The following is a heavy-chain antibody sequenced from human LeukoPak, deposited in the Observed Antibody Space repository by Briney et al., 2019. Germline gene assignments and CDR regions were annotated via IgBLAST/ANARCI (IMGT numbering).Heavy chain of an antibody. J-gene: IGHJ6*02. CDR2: IYTSGST. CDR3: ARGVGQWLAPDYYYYGMDV. CDR1: GGSISSYY. D-gene: IGHD6-19*01. V-gene: IGHV4-4*07. Sequence: SETLSLTCTVSGGSISSYYWSWVRQPAGKGLEWIGRIYTSGSTNYNPSLKSRVTMSVDTSKNQFSLKLSSVTAADTAVYYCARGVGQWLAPDYYYYGMDVWGQGTTVTVSS.